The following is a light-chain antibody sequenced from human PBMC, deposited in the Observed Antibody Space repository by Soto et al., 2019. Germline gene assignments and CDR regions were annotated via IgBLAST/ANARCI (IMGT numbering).Light chain of an antibody. CDR2: KAS. CDR1: QSFSSW. J-gene: IGKJ1*01. Sequence: DIQMTQSPSTLSGSVGDRVTITCRASQSFSSWLAWYQHKPGKAPKLLIYKASSLESGVPSRFSGSGSGTEFTLTISSLQPDDFATYYCQQYNSYSMSFGQGTKVDIK. CDR3: QQYNSYSMS. V-gene: IGKV1-5*03.